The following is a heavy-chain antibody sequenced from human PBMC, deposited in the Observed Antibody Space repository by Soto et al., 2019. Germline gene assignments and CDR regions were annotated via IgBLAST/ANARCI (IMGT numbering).Heavy chain of an antibody. V-gene: IGHV4-4*07. CDR1: GGSISSYY. CDR2: IYTSGST. Sequence: PSETLSLTCTVSGGSISSYYWSWIRQPAGKGLEWIGRIYTSGSTNYNPSLKSRVTMSVDTSKNQSSLKLSSVTAADTAVYYCALEYSSSWYGAFDIWGQGTMVTVSS. CDR3: ALEYSSSWYGAFDI. J-gene: IGHJ3*02. D-gene: IGHD6-13*01.